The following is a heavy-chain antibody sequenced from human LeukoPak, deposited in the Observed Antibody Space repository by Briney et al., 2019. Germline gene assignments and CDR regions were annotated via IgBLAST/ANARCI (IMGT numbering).Heavy chain of an antibody. Sequence: RSSETLSLTCTVSGGSISSYYWSWIRQPPGKGLEWIGYIYYSGSTNYNPSLKSRVTISVDTSKNQFSLKLSSVTAADTAVYYCARDTVTPGYFDYWGQGTLVTVSS. CDR1: GGSISSYY. V-gene: IGHV4-59*01. J-gene: IGHJ4*02. D-gene: IGHD4-17*01. CDR3: ARDTVTPGYFDY. CDR2: IYYSGST.